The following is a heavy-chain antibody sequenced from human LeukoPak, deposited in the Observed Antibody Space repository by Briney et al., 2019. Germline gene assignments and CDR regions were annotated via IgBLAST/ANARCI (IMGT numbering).Heavy chain of an antibody. V-gene: IGHV1-69*13. Sequence: SAKVSCKASGGTFSSYAISWVRQAPGQGLEWMGGIIPIFGTANYAQKFQGRVTITADESTSTAYMELSSLRSEDTAVYYCASGQSDEHQWLVRFAYWGQGTLVTVSS. CDR1: GGTFSSYA. J-gene: IGHJ4*02. D-gene: IGHD6-19*01. CDR3: ASGQSDEHQWLVRFAY. CDR2: IIPIFGTA.